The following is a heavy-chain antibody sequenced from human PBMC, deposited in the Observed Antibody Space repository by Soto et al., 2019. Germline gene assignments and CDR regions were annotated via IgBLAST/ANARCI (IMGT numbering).Heavy chain of an antibody. V-gene: IGHV3-23*01. D-gene: IGHD5-18*01. J-gene: IGHJ3*02. CDR1: GFTFSSYA. CDR2: ISGSGGST. Sequence: EVQLLESGGGLVQPGGSLTLSCAASGFTFSSYAMSWVRQAPGKGLEWVSAISGSGGSTYYADSVKGRFTISRDHSKHTLYLQMNSMRGGDTAVYACAKEDYPAMVKGGFDIWGQGTMVTFSS. CDR3: AKEDYPAMVKGGFDI.